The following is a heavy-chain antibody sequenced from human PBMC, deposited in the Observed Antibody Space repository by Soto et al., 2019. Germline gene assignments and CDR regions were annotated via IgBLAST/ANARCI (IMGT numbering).Heavy chain of an antibody. CDR1: GGSISSFY. CDR2: IYYTGST. CDR3: ARHGVAGTSVVYGMDV. V-gene: IGHV4-59*08. J-gene: IGHJ6*02. Sequence: SETLSLTCTVSGGSISSFYWSWIRQPPGKGLEWIGYIYYTGSTNYNPSLKSRVTISVDKSKNQFSLKLSSVTAADTAVYYCARHGVAGTSVVYGMDVWGQGTTVTVSS. D-gene: IGHD6-19*01.